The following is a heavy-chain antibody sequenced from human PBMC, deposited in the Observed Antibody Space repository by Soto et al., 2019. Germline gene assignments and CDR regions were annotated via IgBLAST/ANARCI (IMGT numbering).Heavy chain of an antibody. D-gene: IGHD3-22*01. CDR3: AKDLNYHDSSGFPNSDPFEF. CDR2: ISGSGGNT. V-gene: IGHV3-23*01. CDR1: GFIFSSYA. J-gene: IGHJ4*02. Sequence: GGSLRLSCAASGFIFSSYAMSWVRQAPGKGLEWVSDISGSGGNTDYGDSVKGRVTISRDNSKNTLYLQMDSLRAEDTAVYYCAKDLNYHDSSGFPNSDPFEFWGQGTLVTVSS.